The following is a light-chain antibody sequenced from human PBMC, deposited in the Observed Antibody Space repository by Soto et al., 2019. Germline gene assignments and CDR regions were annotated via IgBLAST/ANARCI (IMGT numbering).Light chain of an antibody. Sequence: QLVLTQPPSASGTPGQRVPISCSGSSSNIGSNSVNWYQQFPGTAPKLLIYGDNQRPSGVPDRCSGSKSGTSASLAISGLQSDDEADYYCAAWDDSLDGVVFGGGTKLTVL. CDR3: AAWDDSLDGVV. CDR1: SSNIGSNS. V-gene: IGLV1-44*01. J-gene: IGLJ2*01. CDR2: GDN.